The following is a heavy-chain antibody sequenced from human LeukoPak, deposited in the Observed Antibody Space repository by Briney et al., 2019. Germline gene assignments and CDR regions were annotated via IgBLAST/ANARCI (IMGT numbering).Heavy chain of an antibody. Sequence: QAGGSLRLSCAASGFTFSSYEMNWVRQAPGKGLEWVSYISSSGSTIYYADSVKGRFTISRDNAKNSLYLQMNSLRAEDTAVYYCAELGITMIGSVWGKGTTVTISS. CDR3: AELGITMIGSV. CDR2: ISSSGSTI. CDR1: GFTFSSYE. D-gene: IGHD3-10*02. V-gene: IGHV3-48*03. J-gene: IGHJ6*04.